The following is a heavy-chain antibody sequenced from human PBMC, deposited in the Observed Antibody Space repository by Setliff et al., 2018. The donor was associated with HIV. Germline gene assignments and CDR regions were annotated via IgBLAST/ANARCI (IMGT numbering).Heavy chain of an antibody. CDR2: ISGGGKSI. CDR3: VKGGMTNAAFNI. Sequence: GGSLRLSCAASGFTFSSYTMHWVRQAPGKGLEWVASISGGGKSIYYADSVKGRFTISRDNADRSLYLQMNSLRAEDTAVYYCVKGGMTNAAFNIWGPGTMVTVSS. V-gene: IGHV3-21*01. D-gene: IGHD3-16*01. J-gene: IGHJ3*02. CDR1: GFTFSSYT.